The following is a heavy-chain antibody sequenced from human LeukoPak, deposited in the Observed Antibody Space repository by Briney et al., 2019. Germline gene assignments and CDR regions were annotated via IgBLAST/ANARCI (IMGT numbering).Heavy chain of an antibody. CDR1: GYTFTGYY. CDR2: INPNSGGT. D-gene: IGHD1-26*01. Sequence: ASVKVSCKASGYTFTGYYMHWVRQAPGQGLEWMGWINPNSGGTNYAQKFQGRVTMTRDTSISTAYMELSRLRSDDTAVYYCATLQDWLLGGATTYFVCGGQGPLGTVS. V-gene: IGHV1-2*02. CDR3: ATLQDWLLGGATTYFVC. J-gene: IGHJ4*02.